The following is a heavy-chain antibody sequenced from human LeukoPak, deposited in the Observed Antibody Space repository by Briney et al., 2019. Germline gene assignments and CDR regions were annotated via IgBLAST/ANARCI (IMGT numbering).Heavy chain of an antibody. CDR3: TTDTLEMATIIHCDY. CDR2: IYSGGST. J-gene: IGHJ4*02. V-gene: IGHV3-53*01. CDR1: GFTVSSNY. D-gene: IGHD5-24*01. Sequence: PGGSLRLSCAASGFTVSSNYMSWVRQAPGKGLEWVSVIYSGGSTDYADSVKGRFTISRDNSKNTLYLQMNSLRAEDTAVYYCTTDTLEMATIIHCDYWGQGTLVTVSS.